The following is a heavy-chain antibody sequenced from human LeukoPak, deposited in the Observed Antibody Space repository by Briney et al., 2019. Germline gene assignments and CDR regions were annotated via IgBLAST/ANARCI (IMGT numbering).Heavy chain of an antibody. Sequence: GGSPRLSCAASGFTFTNYPMNWVRQAPGKGLEWVSAISGGGGSTYYADSVKGRFTISRDNSKNTLYLQMNSLRAEDTAVYHCAKRGADSGGNSALVHFDFWGQGTLVTVSS. CDR2: ISGGGGST. J-gene: IGHJ4*02. CDR3: AKRGADSGGNSALVHFDF. V-gene: IGHV3-23*01. CDR1: GFTFTNYP. D-gene: IGHD4-23*01.